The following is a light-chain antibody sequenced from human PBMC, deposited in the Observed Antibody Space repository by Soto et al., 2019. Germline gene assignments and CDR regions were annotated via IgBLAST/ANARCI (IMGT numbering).Light chain of an antibody. Sequence: AIQLTQSPSSLSASIGDRVTITCRARQGIGSALAWYQQAPGQPPELLIFDASTLENGVPSRFSGCGSGTAFTLTISCLQPEDFATYYCLLFNTYPQAFGGGTKVEIK. CDR1: QGIGSA. V-gene: IGKV1-13*02. CDR3: LLFNTYPQA. J-gene: IGKJ4*01. CDR2: DAS.